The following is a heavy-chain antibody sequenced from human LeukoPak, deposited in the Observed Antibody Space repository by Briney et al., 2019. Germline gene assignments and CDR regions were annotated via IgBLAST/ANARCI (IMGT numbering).Heavy chain of an antibody. CDR2: INHSGST. D-gene: IGHD4-17*01. Sequence: SETLSLTCAVYGGSFSGYYWSWIRQPPGKGLEWIGEINHSGSTNYNPSLKSRVTISADTSKNQFSLKLSSVTAADTAVYYCASSYGDYAYWFDSWGQGTLVTVSS. CDR1: GGSFSGYY. V-gene: IGHV4-34*01. CDR3: ASSYGDYAYWFDS. J-gene: IGHJ5*01.